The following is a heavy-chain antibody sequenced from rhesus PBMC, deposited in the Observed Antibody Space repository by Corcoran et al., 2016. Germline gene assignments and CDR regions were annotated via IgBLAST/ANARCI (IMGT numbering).Heavy chain of an antibody. D-gene: IGHD6-31*01. V-gene: IGHV4-173*01. J-gene: IGHJ4*01. CDR2: SPGSGGST. CDR3: ARQNSGWYYFDY. CDR1: GGSISSNW. Sequence: QLQLQESGPGLVQPSETLSLPCAVSGGSISSNWWSWLRQPPRKGLEWIGRSPGSGGSTSYNPSLKSRVTISTDTSKNQFSLKLSSVTAADTAVYYCARQNSGWYYFDYWGQGVLVTVSS.